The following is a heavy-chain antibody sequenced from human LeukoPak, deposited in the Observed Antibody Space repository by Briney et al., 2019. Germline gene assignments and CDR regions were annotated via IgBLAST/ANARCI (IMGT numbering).Heavy chain of an antibody. Sequence: ASVKVSCKASGYTFTGYYMHWVRQAPGQGLEWMGWISAYNGNTNYAQKLQGRVTMTTDTSTSTAYMELRSLRSDDTAVYYCARSGGNYYYYYMDVWGKGTTVTISS. CDR2: ISAYNGNT. CDR3: ARSGGNYYYYYMDV. J-gene: IGHJ6*03. CDR1: GYTFTGYY. V-gene: IGHV1-18*04. D-gene: IGHD1-26*01.